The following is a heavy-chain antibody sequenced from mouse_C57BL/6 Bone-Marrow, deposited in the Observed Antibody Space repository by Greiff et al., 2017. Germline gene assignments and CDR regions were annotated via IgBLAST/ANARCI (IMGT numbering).Heavy chain of an antibody. J-gene: IGHJ4*01. Sequence: VQLQESGPELVKPGASVKISCKASGYSFTSYYIHWVKQRPGQGLEWIGWIYPGSGNTKYNEKFKGKATLTADTSSSTAYMQLSSLTSEDSAVYYCASDVQRRRYYYAMDYWGQGTSVTVSS. V-gene: IGHV1-66*01. CDR3: ASDVQRRRYYYAMDY. D-gene: IGHD3-2*02. CDR1: GYSFTSYY. CDR2: IYPGSGNT.